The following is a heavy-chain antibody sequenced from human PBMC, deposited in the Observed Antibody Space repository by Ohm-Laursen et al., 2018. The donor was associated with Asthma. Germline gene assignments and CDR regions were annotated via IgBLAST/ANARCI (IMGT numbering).Heavy chain of an antibody. CDR1: GFTFSSYW. D-gene: IGHD6-6*01. J-gene: IGHJ4*02. V-gene: IGHV3-74*01. CDR3: ARDGAESSIAARNFDY. Sequence: GSLRLSCAASGFTFSSYWMHWVRQAPGKGPVWVSRLNTDGSGTWYADSVKGRFTISRDNAKNTLYLQMNSLRAEDTAVYYCARDGAESSIAARNFDYWGQGTLVTVSS. CDR2: LNTDGSGT.